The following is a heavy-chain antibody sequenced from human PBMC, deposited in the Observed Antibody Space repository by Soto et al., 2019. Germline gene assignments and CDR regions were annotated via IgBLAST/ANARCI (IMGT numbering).Heavy chain of an antibody. CDR3: ASRRITISSGTVGVGYYYYGMDV. J-gene: IGHJ6*02. V-gene: IGHV4-34*01. CDR2: INHSGST. Sequence: SETLSLTXAVYGGSFSGYYWSWIRQPPGKGLEWIGEINHSGSTNYNPSLKSRVTISVDTSKNQFSLKLSSVTAADTAVYYCASRRITISSGTVGVGYYYYGMDVWGQGTTVTVSS. D-gene: IGHD3-9*01. CDR1: GGSFSGYY.